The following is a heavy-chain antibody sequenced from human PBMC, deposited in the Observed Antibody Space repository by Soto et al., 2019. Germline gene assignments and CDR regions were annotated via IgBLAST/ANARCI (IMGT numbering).Heavy chain of an antibody. CDR3: ARASDTSGYYY. CDR1: GGTFKNYA. CDR2: IIPVFDEL. J-gene: IGHJ4*02. V-gene: IGHV1-69*01. Sequence: QVQLVQSESEVKKPGSSVKVSCKVSGGTFKNYAISWVRQAPGQVLECVGGIIPVFDELNYAPKLQGRVTITADEFTSTAHVELGRLTSEYTAVYFCARASDTSGYYYWGQGTLVTVSS. D-gene: IGHD3-22*01.